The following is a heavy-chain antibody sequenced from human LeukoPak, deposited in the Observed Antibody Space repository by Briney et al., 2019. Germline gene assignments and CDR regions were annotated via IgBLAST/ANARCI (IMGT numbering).Heavy chain of an antibody. CDR3: ARLEYSSSSLPPDYYGMDV. V-gene: IGHV5-51*01. Sequence: GESLKISRKGSGYSFTSYWIGWVRQMPGKGLEWMGIIYPGDSDTRYSPSFQGQVTISADKSISTAYLQWSSLKASDTAMYYCARLEYSSSSLPPDYYGMDVWGQGTTVTVSS. CDR1: GYSFTSYW. J-gene: IGHJ6*02. D-gene: IGHD6-6*01. CDR2: IYPGDSDT.